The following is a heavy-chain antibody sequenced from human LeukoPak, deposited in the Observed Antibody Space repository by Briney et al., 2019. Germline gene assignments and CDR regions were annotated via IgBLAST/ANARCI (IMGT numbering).Heavy chain of an antibody. D-gene: IGHD4-17*01. CDR2: IYYSGST. V-gene: IGHV4-61*01. Sequence: SETLSLTCTVSGGSVSSGSYYWSWIRQPPGKGLEWIGYIYYSGSTNYNPSLKRRVTISVDTSKNQFSLKLNSVTAADTAVYYCARGPPPGLDYGDYFDYWGQGTLVTVSS. CDR3: ARGPPPGLDYGDYFDY. CDR1: GGSVSSGSYY. J-gene: IGHJ4*02.